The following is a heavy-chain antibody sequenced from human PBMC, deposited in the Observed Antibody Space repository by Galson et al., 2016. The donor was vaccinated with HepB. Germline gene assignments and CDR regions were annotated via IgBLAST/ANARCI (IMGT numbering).Heavy chain of an antibody. J-gene: IGHJ4*02. Sequence: APRLSCAACGVTFSGPAMHWVRQASGKGREWVGRIRSKANNYARAYAASVQGRFTISRDDSKNTAYLQMNSLKTEDTAVYYCTSLTIFGVVTNYWGQGTLVTVSS. CDR1: GVTFSGPA. V-gene: IGHV3-73*01. D-gene: IGHD3-3*01. CDR3: TSLTIFGVVTNY. CDR2: IRSKANNYAR.